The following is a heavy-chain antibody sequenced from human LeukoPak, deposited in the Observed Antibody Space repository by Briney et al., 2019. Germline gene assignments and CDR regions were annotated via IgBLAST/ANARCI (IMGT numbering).Heavy chain of an antibody. J-gene: IGHJ5*02. D-gene: IGHD2-2*01. Sequence: GGSLRLSCAASGFTFSSYWMNWVRQAPGKGLVWVSRIASDGSSTTYADSVKGRFTISRDNSKNTLYLQMNSLRAEDTAVYYCAREVVPADNWFDPWGQGTLVTVSS. V-gene: IGHV3-74*01. CDR3: AREVVPADNWFDP. CDR1: GFTFSSYW. CDR2: IASDGSST.